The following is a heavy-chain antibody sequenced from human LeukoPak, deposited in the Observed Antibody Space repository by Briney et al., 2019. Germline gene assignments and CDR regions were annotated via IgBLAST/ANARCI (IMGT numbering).Heavy chain of an antibody. J-gene: IGHJ4*02. V-gene: IGHV7-4-1*01. CDR1: GYTFSRYV. CDR2: INTNTGNP. Sequence: ASVKVSCKASGYTFSRYVMNWVRQAPGQGLEWMGWINTNTGNPTYAQGFTGRFVFSLDTSVSTAYLLIRSLKPEDTAVYFCARERSVIESDFDYWGQGTLVTVSS. D-gene: IGHD2-21*01. CDR3: ARERSVIESDFDY.